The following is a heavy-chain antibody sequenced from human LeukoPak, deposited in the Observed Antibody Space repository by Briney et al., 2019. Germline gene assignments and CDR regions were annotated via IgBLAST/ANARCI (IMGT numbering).Heavy chain of an antibody. Sequence: SETLSLTCTVSGGSISSSRYYWGWIRQPPRKGLEWIGSIYYSGSTYYNPSLKSRVTISVDTPKNQFSLKLSSVTAADTAVYYCARYDNWNYYMDVWGKGTTVTVSS. D-gene: IGHD1-20*01. CDR1: GGSISSSRYY. CDR3: ARYDNWNYYMDV. J-gene: IGHJ6*03. CDR2: IYYSGST. V-gene: IGHV4-39*01.